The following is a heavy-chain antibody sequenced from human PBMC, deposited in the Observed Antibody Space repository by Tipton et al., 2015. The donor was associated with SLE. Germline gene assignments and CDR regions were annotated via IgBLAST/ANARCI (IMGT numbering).Heavy chain of an antibody. CDR3: ARVISRAEYFFDS. J-gene: IGHJ4*02. CDR2: IYSGGPT. CDR1: GFSFRSYE. Sequence: SLRLSCAASGFSFRSYEMNWVRQAPGKGLEWISYIYSGGPTFYADSMKGRFTISRDNFKNVLYLQMNSLRVEDTAVYYCARVISRAEYFFDSWGQGTLVPVSS. V-gene: IGHV3-48*03. D-gene: IGHD2/OR15-2a*01.